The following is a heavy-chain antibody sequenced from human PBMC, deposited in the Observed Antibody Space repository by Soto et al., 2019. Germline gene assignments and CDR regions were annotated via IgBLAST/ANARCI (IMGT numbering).Heavy chain of an antibody. D-gene: IGHD3-22*01. J-gene: IGHJ4*02. Sequence: AGGSLRLSCAASGFTFSSYSMNWVRQAPGKGLEWVSSISSSSSYIYYADSVKGRFTISRDNAKNSLYLQMNSLRAEDTAVYYCARDRGSYYYDSSGYYFDYWGQGTLVTVSS. CDR2: ISSSSSYI. V-gene: IGHV3-21*01. CDR1: GFTFSSYS. CDR3: ARDRGSYYYDSSGYYFDY.